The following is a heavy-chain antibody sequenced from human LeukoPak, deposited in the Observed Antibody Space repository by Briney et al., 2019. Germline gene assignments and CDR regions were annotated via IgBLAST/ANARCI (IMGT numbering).Heavy chain of an antibody. J-gene: IGHJ4*02. CDR1: GGSISSSSYY. CDR2: IYYSGST. CDR3: ARHDSSGYYFFDY. V-gene: IGHV4-39*01. Sequence: SETLSLTCTVPGGSISSSSYYWGWIRQPPGKGLEWIGSIYYSGSTYYNPSLKSRVTISVDTSKNQFSLKLSSVTAADTAVYYCARHDSSGYYFFDYWGQGTLVTVSS. D-gene: IGHD3-22*01.